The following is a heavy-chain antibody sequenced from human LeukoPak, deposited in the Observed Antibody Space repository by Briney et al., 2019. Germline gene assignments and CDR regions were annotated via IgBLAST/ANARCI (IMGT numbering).Heavy chain of an antibody. D-gene: IGHD4-11*01. CDR3: ARECSNYSGKEYYFDY. V-gene: IGHV4-59*01. Sequence: PSETLSLTCTVSGGSISSYYWSWIRQPPGKGLEWIGYIYYSGSTNYNPSLKSRVTISVDTSKNQFSLKLSSVTAADTAVYYCARECSNYSGKEYYFDYWGQGTLVTVSS. J-gene: IGHJ4*02. CDR1: GGSISSYY. CDR2: IYYSGST.